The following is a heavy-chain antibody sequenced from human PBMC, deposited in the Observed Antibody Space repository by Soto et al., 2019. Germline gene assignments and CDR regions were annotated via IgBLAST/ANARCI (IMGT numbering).Heavy chain of an antibody. CDR2: IVVGSGNT. Sequence: SVKVSCKASGFTFTSSAVQWVRQARGQRLEWIGWIVVGSGNTNYAQKFQERVTITRDMSTSTAYMELSSLRSEDTAVYYCAAAGAKFVYDSSGYWDFDYWGQGTLVTVSS. J-gene: IGHJ4*02. CDR3: AAAGAKFVYDSSGYWDFDY. D-gene: IGHD3-22*01. V-gene: IGHV1-58*01. CDR1: GFTFTSSA.